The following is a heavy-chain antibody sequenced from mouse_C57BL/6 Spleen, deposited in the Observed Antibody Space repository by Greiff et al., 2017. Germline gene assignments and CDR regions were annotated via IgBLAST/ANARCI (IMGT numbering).Heavy chain of an antibody. D-gene: IGHD2-5*01. J-gene: IGHJ4*01. CDR3: ARGSNYVAMDY. CDR2: IRNKANGYTT. V-gene: IGHV7-3*01. Sequence: EVKLVESGGGLVQPGGSLSLSCAASGFTFTDYYMSWVRQPPGKALEWLGFIRNKANGYTTEYSASVKGRFTISRDNSQSILYLQLNALRAEDSATYYCARGSNYVAMDYWGQGTSVTVSS. CDR1: GFTFTDYY.